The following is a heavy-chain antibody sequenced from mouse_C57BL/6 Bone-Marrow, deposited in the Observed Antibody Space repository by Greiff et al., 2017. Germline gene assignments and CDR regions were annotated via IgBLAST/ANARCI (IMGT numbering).Heavy chain of an antibody. CDR1: GFNIKDDY. V-gene: IGHV14-4*01. CDR2: IDPENGDT. J-gene: IGHJ2*01. Sequence: EVKLQQSGAELVRPGASVKLSCTASGFNIKDDYMHWVKQRPEQGLEWIGWIDPENGDTEYASKFQGKATITADTASNTAYLQLSSLTSEDTAVYYCIAVVHYWGQGTTLTVTA. D-gene: IGHD1-1*01. CDR3: IAVVHY.